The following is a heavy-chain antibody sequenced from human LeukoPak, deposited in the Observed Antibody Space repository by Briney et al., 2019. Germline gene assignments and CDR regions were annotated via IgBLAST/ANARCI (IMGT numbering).Heavy chain of an antibody. D-gene: IGHD6-13*01. V-gene: IGHV3-23*01. Sequence: PGGSLRLSCAASGFTFSSYAVSWVRQAPGKGLEWVSAISGSGGSTYYADSVKGRFTISRDNSKNTLYLQMNSLRAEDTAVYYCAKCYWGIAAAGTMDYWGQGTLVTVSS. CDR1: GFTFSSYA. J-gene: IGHJ4*02. CDR3: AKCYWGIAAAGTMDY. CDR2: ISGSGGST.